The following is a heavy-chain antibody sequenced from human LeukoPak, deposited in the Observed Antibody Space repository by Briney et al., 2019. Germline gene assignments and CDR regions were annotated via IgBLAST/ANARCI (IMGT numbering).Heavy chain of an antibody. CDR2: INSDGSST. CDR1: GFTFSSYW. D-gene: IGHD1-26*01. V-gene: IGHV3-74*01. J-gene: IGHJ3*02. CDR3: ERGGRDYALKGAFDI. Sequence: PGGSLRLSCAASGFTFSSYWMHWVRQAPGKGLVWVSRINSDGSSTSYADSVKGRFTISRDNAKNTLYLQMNSLRAEDTAVYYCERGGRDYALKGAFDIWGQGTMVTVSS.